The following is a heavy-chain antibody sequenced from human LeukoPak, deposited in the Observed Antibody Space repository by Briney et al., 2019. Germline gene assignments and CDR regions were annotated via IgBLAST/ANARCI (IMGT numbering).Heavy chain of an antibody. V-gene: IGHV3-23*01. J-gene: IGHJ4*02. Sequence: GGSLRLSCAASGFTFSSYAMSWVRQAPGKGLEWVSAISGSGGSTYYADSVKGRFTISRDNSKNTLYLQMNSLRAEDTAVYYCAKDTSGWVYGSGREYWGQGTLVTVSS. D-gene: IGHD3-10*01. CDR1: GFTFSSYA. CDR3: AKDTSGWVYGSGREY. CDR2: ISGSGGST.